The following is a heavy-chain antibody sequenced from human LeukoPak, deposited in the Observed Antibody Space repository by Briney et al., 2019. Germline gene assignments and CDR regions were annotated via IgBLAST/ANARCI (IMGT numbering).Heavy chain of an antibody. V-gene: IGHV3-53*01. CDR3: AREDILTGLDY. D-gene: IGHD3-9*01. J-gene: IGHJ4*02. CDR2: ICSGGST. Sequence: GGSLRLSCAASGFTVSSNYMSWVRQAPGKGLEWVSVICSGGSTYYADSVKGRFTISRDNSKNTLYLQMNSLRAEDTAVYYCAREDILTGLDYWGQGTPVTVSS. CDR1: GFTVSSNY.